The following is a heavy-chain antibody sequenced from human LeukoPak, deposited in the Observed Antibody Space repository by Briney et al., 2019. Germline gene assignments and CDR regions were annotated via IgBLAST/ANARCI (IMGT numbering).Heavy chain of an antibody. Sequence: GGSLRLSCAASGFTFSSYSVNWVRQAPGKGLEWVSSISSSSSYIYYADSVKGRFTISRDNAKNSLYLQMNSLRAEDTAVYYCAREFSDILTGPTWGQGTLVTVSS. D-gene: IGHD3-9*01. CDR2: ISSSSSYI. V-gene: IGHV3-21*01. CDR1: GFTFSSYS. CDR3: AREFSDILTGPT. J-gene: IGHJ5*02.